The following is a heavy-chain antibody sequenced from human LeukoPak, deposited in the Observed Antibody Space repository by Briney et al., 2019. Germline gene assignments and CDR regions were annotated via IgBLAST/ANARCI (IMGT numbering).Heavy chain of an antibody. V-gene: IGHV4-34*01. CDR3: AREEMAGLDY. D-gene: IGHD5-24*01. CDR2: INHSGST. CDR1: GGSFSDYS. Sequence: SETLSLTCAVFGGSFSDYSWTWIRQTPGKGLEWIGEINHSGSTNYSPSLKSRVTISVDTSKNQFSLKLSSVTAADTAVYYCAREEMAGLDYWGQGTLVTVSS. J-gene: IGHJ4*02.